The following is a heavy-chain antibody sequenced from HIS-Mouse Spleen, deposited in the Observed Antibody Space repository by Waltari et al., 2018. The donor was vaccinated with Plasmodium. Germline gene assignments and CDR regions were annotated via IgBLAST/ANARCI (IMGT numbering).Heavy chain of an antibody. CDR2: INSDGSRT. D-gene: IGHD6-13*01. Sequence: EVQLVESGGGLVQPGGSLRLSCAASGFTFSSYWMHWVRQAPGKGLGGVSSINSDGSRTRYADSVKGRFTISRDNAKNTLYLQMNSLRAEDTAVYYCARTIAVVGTGDALDIWGQGTMVTVSS. CDR1: GFTFSSYW. CDR3: ARTIAVVGTGDALDI. J-gene: IGHJ3*02. V-gene: IGHV3-74*01.